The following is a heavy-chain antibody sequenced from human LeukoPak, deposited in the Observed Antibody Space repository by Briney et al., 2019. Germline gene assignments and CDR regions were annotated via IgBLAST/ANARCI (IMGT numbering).Heavy chain of an antibody. CDR3: ARGLHGDYEYFDY. D-gene: IGHD4-17*01. CDR1: GGTFSSYA. CDR2: VIPMFATA. V-gene: IGHV1-69*01. Sequence: SVRVSCTPSGGTFSSYAISWVRQAPGQSLEWMGGVIPMFATANYAPKFQDKVTITADECTGTAYMELRSLRSEDTAVYHGARGLHGDYEYFDYWGQGTMVAVSS. J-gene: IGHJ4*02.